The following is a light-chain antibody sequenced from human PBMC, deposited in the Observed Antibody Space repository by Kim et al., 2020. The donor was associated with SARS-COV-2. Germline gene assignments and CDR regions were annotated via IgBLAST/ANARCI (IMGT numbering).Light chain of an antibody. CDR1: QSVHRN. Sequence: EVVLTQSPATLSVSPGESVTLSCRASQSVHRNLAWYQQKPGQAPSLLIDDASTRATGIPARFSGSGSGTEFTLTISSLQPDDSAVYYCQQYDQWPFTCGGGTKLEI. CDR2: DAS. J-gene: IGKJ4*01. V-gene: IGKV3-15*01. CDR3: QQYDQWPFT.